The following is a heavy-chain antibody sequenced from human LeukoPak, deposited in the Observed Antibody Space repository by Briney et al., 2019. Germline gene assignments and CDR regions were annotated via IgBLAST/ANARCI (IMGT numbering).Heavy chain of an antibody. CDR1: GASISSSY. Sequence: KPSETLSLTCTVSGASISSSYWSWIRQPPGKRLEWIGFIYYSGSTNSNPSLKSRVTISADTSKNQFSLKLTSVAAADTAVYYCARLTGYFNYYMDVWGKGTTVTVSS. CDR2: IYYSGST. CDR3: ARLTGYFNYYMDV. V-gene: IGHV4-59*08. J-gene: IGHJ6*03. D-gene: IGHD7-27*01.